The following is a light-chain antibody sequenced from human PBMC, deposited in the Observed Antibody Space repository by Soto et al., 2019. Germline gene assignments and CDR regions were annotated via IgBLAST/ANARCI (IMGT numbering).Light chain of an antibody. Sequence: QSALTQPASVSGSPGQSITISCTGTSSDVGAYSYVSWCQQHPGKAPKLMIYEVSNRPSGVSNRFSGSKSGNTASLAISGLQAEDEADYYCSSYTISSTLVFGTGTKVTVL. J-gene: IGLJ1*01. CDR1: SSDVGAYSY. CDR2: EVS. V-gene: IGLV2-14*01. CDR3: SSYTISSTLV.